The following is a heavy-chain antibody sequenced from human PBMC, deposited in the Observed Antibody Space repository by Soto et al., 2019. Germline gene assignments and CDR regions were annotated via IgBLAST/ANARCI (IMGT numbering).Heavy chain of an antibody. Sequence: PSETLSLTCTVSGGSINNYYWSWIRQSPGKGLEWIGHIYHSGNTNYNPSLKSRVIISVDTSRNQFSLKLSSVTAADTAVYYCARELTIVWAFSYFYYMDVWGKGTTVTVSS. D-gene: IGHD3-10*01. V-gene: IGHV4-59*01. CDR3: ARELTIVWAFSYFYYMDV. CDR2: IYHSGNT. J-gene: IGHJ6*03. CDR1: GGSINNYY.